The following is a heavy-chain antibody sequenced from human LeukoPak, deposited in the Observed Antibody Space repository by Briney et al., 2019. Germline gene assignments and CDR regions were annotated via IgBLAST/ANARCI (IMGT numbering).Heavy chain of an antibody. CDR3: ARSPSGYYDSSGYNGVDY. CDR2: INPNSGGT. V-gene: IGHV1-2*02. CDR1: GYTFTGSY. Sequence: ASVKLSCTASGYTFTGSYMHWVRQAPGQGLEWLGWINPNSGGTNYAQKFQGRVTMTRDTSISTAYMELSRLRSDDTAVYYCARSPSGYYDSSGYNGVDYWGQGTLVTVSS. J-gene: IGHJ4*02. D-gene: IGHD3-22*01.